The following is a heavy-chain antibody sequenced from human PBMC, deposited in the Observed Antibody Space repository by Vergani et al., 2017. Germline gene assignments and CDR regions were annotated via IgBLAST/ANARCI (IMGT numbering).Heavy chain of an antibody. D-gene: IGHD3-22*01. J-gene: IGHJ4*02. CDR2: INPNSGGT. CDR3: ARDYYDSSGPLLDY. Sequence: QVQLVQSGAEVKKPGASVKVSCKASGYTFTGYYMHWVRQAPGQGLEWMGWINPNSGGTKYAQKFQGRVTMTRETAISTAYMELSRLRSDDTAVYYCARDYYDSSGPLLDYWGQGTLVTVSS. CDR1: GYTFTGYY. V-gene: IGHV1-2*02.